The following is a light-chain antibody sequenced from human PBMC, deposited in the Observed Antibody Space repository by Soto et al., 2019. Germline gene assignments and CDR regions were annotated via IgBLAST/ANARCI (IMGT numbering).Light chain of an antibody. CDR1: QSVSSSY. CDR2: GAS. CDR3: QQYGSSIT. Sequence: EIVSTQSPGTLSLSPGERATLSCRASQSVSSSYLAWYQQKPGQAPRLLIYGASSRATGIPDRFSGSGSGTDFTLTIRRLEPEDFAVDYCQQYGSSITFGQGTRLEIK. V-gene: IGKV3-20*01. J-gene: IGKJ5*01.